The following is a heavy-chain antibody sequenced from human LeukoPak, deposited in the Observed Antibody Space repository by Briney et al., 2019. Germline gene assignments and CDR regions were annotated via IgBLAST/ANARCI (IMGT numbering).Heavy chain of an antibody. CDR3: ARVSDTAMVQYYFDY. CDR1: GGTFSSYA. J-gene: IGHJ4*02. D-gene: IGHD5-18*01. CDR2: IIPILGIA. Sequence: SSVTVSCKASGGTFSSYAISWVRQAPGQGLEWMGRIIPILGIANYAQKFQGRVTITADKSTSTAYMELSSLRSEDTAVYYCARVSDTAMVQYYFDYWGQGTLVTVSS. V-gene: IGHV1-69*04.